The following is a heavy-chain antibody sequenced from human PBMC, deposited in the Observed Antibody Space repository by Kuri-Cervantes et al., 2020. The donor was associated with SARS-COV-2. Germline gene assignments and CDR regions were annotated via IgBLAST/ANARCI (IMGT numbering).Heavy chain of an antibody. D-gene: IGHD2-2*01. J-gene: IGHJ6*02. CDR2: IYYSGST. CDR1: GGFISGYY. Sequence: GSLRLSCTVSGGFISGYYWSWIRQPPGKGLEWLGYIYYSGSTNYNPSLKSRVTISVDRSNNQFSLKLSSVTAADTAVYYCARVPQYGYYYYGMDVWGQGTTVTVSS. V-gene: IGHV4-59*12. CDR3: ARVPQYGYYYYGMDV.